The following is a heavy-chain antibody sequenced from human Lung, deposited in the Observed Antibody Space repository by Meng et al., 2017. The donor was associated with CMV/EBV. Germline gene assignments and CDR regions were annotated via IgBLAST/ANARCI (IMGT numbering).Heavy chain of an antibody. D-gene: IGHD3-3*01. Sequence: SETLSLXCTVSGGSVSSGSYYWSWIRQPPGKGLEWIGYIYYSGSTNYNPSLKSRVTISVDTSKNQFSLKLSSVTAADTAVYYCARMGRFSGSYDVWSGYSPPGGFVIWGQGXMVTVSS. J-gene: IGHJ3*02. CDR3: ARMGRFSGSYDVWSGYSPPGGFVI. CDR2: IYYSGST. V-gene: IGHV4-61*01. CDR1: GGSVSSGSYY.